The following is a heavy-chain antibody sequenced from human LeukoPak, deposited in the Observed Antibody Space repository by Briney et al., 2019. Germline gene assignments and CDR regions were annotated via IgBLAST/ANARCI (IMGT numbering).Heavy chain of an antibody. D-gene: IGHD5-18*01. Sequence: PSETLSLTCTVSGGSISSSSYYWGWIRQPPGKGLEWIGSIYYSGSTYYNPSLKSRVTISVDTSKNQFSLKLSSVTAADTAVYYCARHRSSLDTAMGKLDYWGQGTLVTVS. J-gene: IGHJ4*02. V-gene: IGHV4-39*01. CDR2: IYYSGST. CDR1: GGSISSSSYY. CDR3: ARHRSSLDTAMGKLDY.